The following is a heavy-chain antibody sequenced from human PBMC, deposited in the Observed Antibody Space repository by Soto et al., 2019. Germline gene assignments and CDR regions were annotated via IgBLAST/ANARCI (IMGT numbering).Heavy chain of an antibody. V-gene: IGHV3-30*18. CDR1: GFTFSSYG. CDR3: AKEGTQQLVSFFDY. CDR2: ISYDGSNK. Sequence: GGSLRLSCAASGFTFSSYGMHWVRQAPGKGLEWVAVISYDGSNKYYADSVKGRFTISRDNSKNTLYLQMNSLRAEDTAVYYCAKEGTQQLVSFFDYWGQGTLVTVSS. D-gene: IGHD6-13*01. J-gene: IGHJ4*02.